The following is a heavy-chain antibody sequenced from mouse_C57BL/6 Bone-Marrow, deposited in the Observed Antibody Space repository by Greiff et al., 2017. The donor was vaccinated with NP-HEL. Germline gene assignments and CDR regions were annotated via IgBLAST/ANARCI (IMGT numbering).Heavy chain of an antibody. CDR2: IDPSDSYT. D-gene: IGHD1-1*01. CDR1: GYTFTSYW. Sequence: QVQLQQPGAELVMPGASVKLSCKASGYTFTSYWMLWVKQRPGQGLEWIGEIDPSDSYTNYNQKFKGKSTLTVDKSSSTAYMQLSSLTSEDSAVYYCAREGGDYGSSYGYFDVWGTGTTVTVSS. J-gene: IGHJ1*03. V-gene: IGHV1-69*01. CDR3: AREGGDYGSSYGYFDV.